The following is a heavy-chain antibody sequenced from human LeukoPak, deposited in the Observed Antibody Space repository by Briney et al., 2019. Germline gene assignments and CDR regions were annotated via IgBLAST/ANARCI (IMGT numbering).Heavy chain of an antibody. J-gene: IGHJ4*02. V-gene: IGHV4-61*02. Sequence: SETLSLTCTVSGGSISSGSYYWSRIRQPAGKGLEWIGRIYTSGSTNYNPSLKSRVTISVDTSKNQFSLKLSSVTAADTAVYYCARDGRGYSYGLDYWGQGTLVTVSS. CDR3: ARDGRGYSYGLDY. CDR2: IYTSGST. D-gene: IGHD5-18*01. CDR1: GGSISSGSYY.